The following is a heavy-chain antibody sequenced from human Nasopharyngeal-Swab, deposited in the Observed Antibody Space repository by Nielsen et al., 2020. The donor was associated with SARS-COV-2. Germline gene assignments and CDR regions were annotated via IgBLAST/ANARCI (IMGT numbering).Heavy chain of an antibody. CDR1: GGSINTYY. D-gene: IGHD3-22*01. J-gene: IGHJ4*02. CDR2: IHSSGTP. CDR3: ARDHSYYDSNGYYFDY. Sequence: SETLSLTCTVSGGSINTYYWSWIRQPPGKGLEWIGYIHSSGTPNYNPSLKSRVTMSVDTSKNQFSLMLTSVIAADTAVYYCARDHSYYDSNGYYFDYWGLGTLVTVPS. V-gene: IGHV4-59*01.